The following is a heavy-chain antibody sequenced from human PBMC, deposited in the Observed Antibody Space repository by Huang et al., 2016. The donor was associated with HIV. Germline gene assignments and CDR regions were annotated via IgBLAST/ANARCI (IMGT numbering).Heavy chain of an antibody. CDR1: GGSFRNFA. J-gene: IGHJ4*02. Sequence: QVQLVQSGAEVKKPGSSVKVSCKASGGSFRNFAIGWVRQAPGQGLEGMGGIIPTLGTANYAQKFQGRVTIIADESTSTAYMELSSLRSEDTAVYYWATVDYYDTSGPQRGYFDNWGQGTLVTVSS. V-gene: IGHV1-69*01. CDR2: IIPTLGTA. CDR3: ATVDYYDTSGPQRGYFDN. D-gene: IGHD3-22*01.